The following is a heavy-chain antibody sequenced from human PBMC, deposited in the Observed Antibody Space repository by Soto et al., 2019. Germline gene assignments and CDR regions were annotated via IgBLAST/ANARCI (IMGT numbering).Heavy chain of an antibody. J-gene: IGHJ4*02. Sequence: AALVKVSCQASGYTFTIYAMDWVRQAPGQRLEWMGWINAGNGNTKYSQKFQGRVTITRDTSASTAYMELSSLRSEDTAVYYCARGITLPTPLDYWGQGTLVTVSS. V-gene: IGHV1-3*01. D-gene: IGHD1-20*01. CDR1: GYTFTIYA. CDR2: INAGNGNT. CDR3: ARGITLPTPLDY.